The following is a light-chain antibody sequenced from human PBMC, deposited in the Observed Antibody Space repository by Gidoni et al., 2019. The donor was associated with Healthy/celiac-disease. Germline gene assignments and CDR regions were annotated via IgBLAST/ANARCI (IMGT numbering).Light chain of an antibody. V-gene: IGKV3D-11*02. CDR1: QSVSSY. Sequence: EIVLTQSPATLSLSPGERATLSCRASQSVSSYLAWYQQKPGQAPRLLIYDASNRATGIPARFSGSGPGTDFTLTISSLEPEDFAVYYCQQRSNWHETFGQGTRLEIK. J-gene: IGKJ5*01. CDR3: QQRSNWHET. CDR2: DAS.